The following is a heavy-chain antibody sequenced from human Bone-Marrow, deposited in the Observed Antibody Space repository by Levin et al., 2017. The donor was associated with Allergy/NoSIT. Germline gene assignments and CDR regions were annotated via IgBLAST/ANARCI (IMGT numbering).Heavy chain of an antibody. J-gene: IGHJ6*03. Sequence: SCAASGFTFDDYAMHWVRQAPGKGLEWVASIGRNSGNKGYADSVRGRFTISRDNVNNSLYLEMNSLRGDDTALYYCAKEGNYGLEFYFMDVWGKGTMVTVSS. V-gene: IGHV3-9*01. CDR1: GFTFDDYA. CDR3: AKEGNYGLEFYFMDV. CDR2: IGRNSGNK. D-gene: IGHD1-7*01.